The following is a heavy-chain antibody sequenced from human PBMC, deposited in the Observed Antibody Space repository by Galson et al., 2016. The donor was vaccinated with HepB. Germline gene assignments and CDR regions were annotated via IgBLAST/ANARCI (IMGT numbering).Heavy chain of an antibody. V-gene: IGHV4-61*01. Sequence: SETLSLTCTVSGGSVSSGSYYWSWIRQPPGEGLEWIGYVQDGGATSYNPSLKSRVTISLDTSKNQFSLKLTSVTAADTAVYYCARTSVVPAATYDRWGQGILVTVSS. D-gene: IGHD2-2*01. J-gene: IGHJ5*02. CDR3: ARTSVVPAATYDR. CDR2: VQDGGAT. CDR1: GGSVSSGSYY.